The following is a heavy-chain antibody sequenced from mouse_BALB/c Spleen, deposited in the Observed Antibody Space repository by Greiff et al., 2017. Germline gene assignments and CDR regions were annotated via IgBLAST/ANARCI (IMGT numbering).Heavy chain of an antibody. CDR1: GYSFTSYY. CDR3: GRSLTTVVATGVDY. Sequence: VQLQQSGPELMKPGASVKISCKASGYSFTSYYMHWVKQSHGKSLEWIGYIDPFNGGTSYNQKFKGKATLTVDKSSSTAHMELLSLTSEDSAVYYCGRSLTTVVATGVDYWGQGTTLTVSS. V-gene: IGHV1-31*01. D-gene: IGHD1-1*01. J-gene: IGHJ2*01. CDR2: IDPFNGGT.